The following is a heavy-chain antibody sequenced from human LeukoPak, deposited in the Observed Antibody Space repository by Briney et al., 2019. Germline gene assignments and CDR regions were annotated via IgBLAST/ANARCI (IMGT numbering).Heavy chain of an antibody. CDR3: AAGRNMDSSGNWFDP. CDR2: IVVGSGNT. Sequence: ASVKVSCKASGFTFTSSAVQWVRQARGQRLEWIGWIVVGSGNTNYAQKFQERVPITRDMSTSTAYMELSSLRSEDTAVYYCAAGRNMDSSGNWFDPWGQGTLVTVSS. CDR1: GFTFTSSA. D-gene: IGHD3-22*01. J-gene: IGHJ5*02. V-gene: IGHV1-58*01.